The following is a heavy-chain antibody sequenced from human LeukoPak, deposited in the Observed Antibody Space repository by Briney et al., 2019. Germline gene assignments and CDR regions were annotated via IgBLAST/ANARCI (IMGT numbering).Heavy chain of an antibody. CDR2: ISWNSGSI. V-gene: IGHV3-9*01. J-gene: IGHJ6*02. CDR1: GFTFDDYA. Sequence: GGSLRLSCAASGFTFDDYAMHWVRQAPGKGPEWVSGISWNSGSIGYADSVKGRFTISRDNAKNSLYLQMNSLRAEDTALYYCAKDRRMDVWGQGTTVTVSS. CDR3: AKDRRMDV.